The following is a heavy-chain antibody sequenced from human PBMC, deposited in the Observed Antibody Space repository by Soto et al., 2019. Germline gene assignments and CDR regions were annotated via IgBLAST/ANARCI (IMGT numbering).Heavy chain of an antibody. V-gene: IGHV1-46*01. CDR1: GYTFTSYY. Sequence: ASVKVSCKASGYTFTSYYMHWVRQAPGQGLEWMGIINPSGGSTSYAQKFQGRVTMTRDTSTSTVYMELRSLRSEDTAVYYCARVVRYCSGGSCKNSYNWFDPWGQGTLVTVSS. CDR3: ARVVRYCSGGSCKNSYNWFDP. D-gene: IGHD2-15*01. CDR2: INPSGGST. J-gene: IGHJ5*02.